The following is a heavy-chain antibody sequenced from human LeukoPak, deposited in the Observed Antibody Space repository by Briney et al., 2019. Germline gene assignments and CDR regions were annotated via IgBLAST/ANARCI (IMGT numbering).Heavy chain of an antibody. CDR1: GFTFSSYE. J-gene: IGHJ4*02. D-gene: IGHD6-13*01. Sequence: GGSLRLSCAASGFTFSSYEMNWVRQAPGKGLEWVSYISSSGSTIYYADSVKGRFTISRDNAKNSLYLQMNSLRAEDTAVYYCAGYGSWYGGVDYWGQGTLVTVSS. CDR2: ISSSGSTI. V-gene: IGHV3-48*03. CDR3: AGYGSWYGGVDY.